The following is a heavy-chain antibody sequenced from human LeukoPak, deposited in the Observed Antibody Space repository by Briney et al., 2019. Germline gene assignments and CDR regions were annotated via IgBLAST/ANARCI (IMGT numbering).Heavy chain of an antibody. CDR3: ARAGCSSTSCYLDY. CDR2: IYYSGST. V-gene: IGHV4-30-4*01. D-gene: IGHD2-2*01. CDR1: GGSISSGDYY. J-gene: IGHJ4*02. Sequence: SETLSLTCTVSGGSISSGDYYWSWIRQPPGKGLEWIGYIYYSGSTYYNPSLKSRVTISVDTSKNQFSLKLSSVTAADTAVYYCARAGCSSTSCYLDYWAQETLATVPS.